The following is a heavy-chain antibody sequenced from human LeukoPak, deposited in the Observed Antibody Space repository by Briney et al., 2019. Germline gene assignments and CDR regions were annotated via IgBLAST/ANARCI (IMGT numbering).Heavy chain of an antibody. CDR1: GYTFTSYA. V-gene: IGHV1-69*13. D-gene: IGHD3-22*01. CDR3: ARANSSGYYYYY. CDR2: IIPIFGTA. Sequence: ASVKVSCKASGYTFTSYAMHWVRQAPGQGLEWMGGIIPIFGTANYAQKFQGRVTITADESTSTAYMELSSLRSEDTAVYYCARANSSGYYYYYWGQGTLVTVSS. J-gene: IGHJ4*02.